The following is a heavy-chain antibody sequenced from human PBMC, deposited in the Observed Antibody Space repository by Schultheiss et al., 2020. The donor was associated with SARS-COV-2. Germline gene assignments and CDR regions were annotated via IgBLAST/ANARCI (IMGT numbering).Heavy chain of an antibody. Sequence: GGSLRLSCAASGFTFSSYAMSWVRQAPGKGLEWVSAISGSGGSTYYADSVKGRFTISRDNSKNTLYLQMNSLRAEDTAVYYCARVGTIFGVVPHYYYYYGMDVWGQGTTVTVSS. J-gene: IGHJ6*02. V-gene: IGHV3-23*01. CDR2: ISGSGGST. CDR3: ARVGTIFGVVPHYYYYYGMDV. D-gene: IGHD3-3*01. CDR1: GFTFSSYA.